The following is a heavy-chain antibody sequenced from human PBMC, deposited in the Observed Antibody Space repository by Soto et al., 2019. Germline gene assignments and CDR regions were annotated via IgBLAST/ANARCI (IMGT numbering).Heavy chain of an antibody. D-gene: IGHD2-15*01. CDR2: ISGYNDNP. CDR3: ARDWYCSGGSCRDTFDI. V-gene: IGHV1-18*01. CDR1: GYTFTSYG. J-gene: IGHJ3*02. Sequence: ASVKVSCKASGYTFTSYGISWVRQAPGQGLEWKERISGYNDNPRYAQNLQGLQGRVTMTTDTSTSTAYMKLRSLRSDDTALYYCARDWYCSGGSCRDTFDIWGQGTMVTVSS.